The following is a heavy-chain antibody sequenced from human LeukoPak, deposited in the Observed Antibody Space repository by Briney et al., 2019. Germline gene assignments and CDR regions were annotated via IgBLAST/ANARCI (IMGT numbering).Heavy chain of an antibody. CDR3: AKDYGRQLVPHYYYGMDV. CDR2: ISYDGSNK. V-gene: IGHV3-30*18. Sequence: PGGSLRLSCAASGFTFSSYGMHWVRQAPGKGLEWVAVISYDGSNKYYADSVKGRFTISRDNSKNTLYLQMNSLRAEDTAVYYCAKDYGRQLVPHYYYGMDVWGQGTTVTVSS. CDR1: GFTFSSYG. D-gene: IGHD6-6*01. J-gene: IGHJ6*02.